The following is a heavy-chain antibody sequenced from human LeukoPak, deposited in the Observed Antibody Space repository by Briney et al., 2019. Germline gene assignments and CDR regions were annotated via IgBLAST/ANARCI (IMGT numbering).Heavy chain of an antibody. CDR3: ARGGAAASDWFDP. CDR1: GFTFSSYS. D-gene: IGHD6-13*01. V-gene: IGHV3-21*04. Sequence: GGSLRLSCAASGFTFSSYSMNWVRQAPGKGLEWVSSISSSSSYIYYADSVKGRFTISRDNAKNSLYLQMNSLRAEDTAVYYCARGGAAASDWFDPWGQGTLVTVSS. J-gene: IGHJ5*02. CDR2: ISSSSSYI.